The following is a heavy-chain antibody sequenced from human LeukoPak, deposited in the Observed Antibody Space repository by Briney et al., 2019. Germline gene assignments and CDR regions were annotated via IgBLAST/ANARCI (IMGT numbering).Heavy chain of an antibody. CDR3: VKDRGGSPFYGMDV. CDR2: ISGSGGAGT. J-gene: IGHJ6*02. D-gene: IGHD1-26*01. CDR1: GFTFSSYA. Sequence: GGSLRLSCAGSGFTFSSYAMSWVRQAPGKGLEWVSTISGSGGAGTYYADSVKGRFTVSRDNSRNTLYLPMNSLRAEDTAVYYCVKDRGGSPFYGMDVWGHGTTVTVSS. V-gene: IGHV3-23*01.